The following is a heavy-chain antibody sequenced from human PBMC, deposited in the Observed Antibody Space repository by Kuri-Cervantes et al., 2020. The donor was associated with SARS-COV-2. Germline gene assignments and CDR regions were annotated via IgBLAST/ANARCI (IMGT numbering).Heavy chain of an antibody. J-gene: IGHJ4*02. Sequence: LRLSCTVSGGSISSGSYYWSWIRQPAGKGLEWIGRFYTSGSTFYNPSLKSRVTISIDTSKNQFSLRLTSVTAADTAVYYCARGSAWHAFWGQGTLVTVSS. CDR1: GGSISSGSYY. CDR3: ARGSAWHAF. D-gene: IGHD3-3*01. CDR2: FYTSGST. V-gene: IGHV4-61*02.